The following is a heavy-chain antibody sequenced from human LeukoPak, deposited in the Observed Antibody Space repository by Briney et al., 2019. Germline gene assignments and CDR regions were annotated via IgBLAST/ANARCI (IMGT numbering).Heavy chain of an antibody. CDR1: GFTFSSYE. CDR2: ISSSGSTI. J-gene: IGHJ6*02. CDR3: ARDGFERGYSSYLNYYYYGMDV. Sequence: GGSLRLSCAASGFTFSSYEMNWVRQAPGKGLEWVSYISSSGSTIYYADSVKGRFTISRDNAKNSLYLQMNSLRAEDTAVYYCARDGFERGYSSYLNYYYYGMDVWGQGTTVTVSS. V-gene: IGHV3-48*03. D-gene: IGHD5-12*01.